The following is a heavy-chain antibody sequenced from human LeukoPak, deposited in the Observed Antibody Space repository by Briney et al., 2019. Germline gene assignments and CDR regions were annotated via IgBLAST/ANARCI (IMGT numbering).Heavy chain of an antibody. V-gene: IGHV4-61*08. CDR1: GGSISSGGYY. D-gene: IGHD4-17*01. CDR2: IYYSGST. J-gene: IGHJ5*02. Sequence: SETLSLTCTVSGGSISSGGYYWSWIRQHPGKGLEWIGYIYYSGSTNYNPSLKSRVTISVDTSKNQFSLKLSSVTAADTAAYYCARVLTATVYPSAMFDPWGQGTLVTVSS. CDR3: ARVLTATVYPSAMFDP.